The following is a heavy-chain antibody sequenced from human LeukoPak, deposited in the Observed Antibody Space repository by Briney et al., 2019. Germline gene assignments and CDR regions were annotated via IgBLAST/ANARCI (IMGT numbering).Heavy chain of an antibody. Sequence: GASVKVSCKASGYTFASFGITWVRQAPGQGLEWMGWINTHNGDTNYAQKLQGRVTMTTDTSTSTAYMELRSLRSDDTAVYYCARDGYRLSGYLYYMDVWGKGTTVTVSS. CDR2: INTHNGDT. J-gene: IGHJ6*03. D-gene: IGHD2-2*03. CDR1: GYTFASFG. CDR3: ARDGYRLSGYLYYMDV. V-gene: IGHV1-18*01.